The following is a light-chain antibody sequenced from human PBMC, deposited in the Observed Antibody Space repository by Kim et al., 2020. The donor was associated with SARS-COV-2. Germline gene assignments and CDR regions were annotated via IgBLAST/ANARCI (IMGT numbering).Light chain of an antibody. V-gene: IGLV2-11*03. CDR3: CSYAGSYTWV. CDR1: SSDVGAYDH. Sequence: GQSVTISCTGASSDVGAYDHVSWYQQYPGKTPTLLTYDVAMRPSGVPDRFSGSKSGNTASLTISGLQAEDEADYYCCSYAGSYTWVFGGGTQLTVL. J-gene: IGLJ3*02. CDR2: DVA.